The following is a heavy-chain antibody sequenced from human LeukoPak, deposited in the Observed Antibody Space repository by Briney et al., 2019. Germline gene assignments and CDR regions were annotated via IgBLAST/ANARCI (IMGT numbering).Heavy chain of an antibody. J-gene: IGHJ4*02. D-gene: IGHD1-20*01. CDR2: ISYDGSNK. CDR3: AREDNWNYFDY. Sequence: GGSLRLSCAASGFTFSNYAMHWVRQAPGKGLEWVAIISYDGSNKYYADSVKGRFTISRDNSKNTLYLQMNSLRAEDTAVYYRAREDNWNYFDYWGQGTLVTVSS. CDR1: GFTFSNYA. V-gene: IGHV3-30*04.